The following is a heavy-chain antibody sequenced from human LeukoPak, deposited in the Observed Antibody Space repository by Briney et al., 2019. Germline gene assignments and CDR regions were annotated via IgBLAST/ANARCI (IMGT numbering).Heavy chain of an antibody. CDR3: ARIGGSGTYWDY. CDR1: GFTFSDYW. V-gene: IGHV3-7*01. D-gene: IGHD3-10*01. CDR2: IKYHGSDE. Sequence: GGSLRLSCAASGFTFSDYWMSWVRQAPGKGLEWVDNIKYHGSDEHYVDSVRGRFTISRDNAKNSLFLQMNSLRAEDTAVYYCARIGGSGTYWDYWGQGTMVTVSS. J-gene: IGHJ4*02.